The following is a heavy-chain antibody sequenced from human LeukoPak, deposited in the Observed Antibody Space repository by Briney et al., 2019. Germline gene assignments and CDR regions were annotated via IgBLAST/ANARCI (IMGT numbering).Heavy chain of an antibody. J-gene: IGHJ6*02. CDR3: ARLRAHRPKKALTPYYYYYGMDV. V-gene: IGHV4-34*01. D-gene: IGHD1-14*01. Sequence: SETLSLTCAVYGGSFSGYYWSWIRQPPGKGLEWIGDINHSGSTNYNPSLKSRVTISVDTSKNQFSLKLSSVTAADTAVYYCARLRAHRPKKALTPYYYYYGMDVWGQGTTVTVSS. CDR2: INHSGST. CDR1: GGSFSGYY.